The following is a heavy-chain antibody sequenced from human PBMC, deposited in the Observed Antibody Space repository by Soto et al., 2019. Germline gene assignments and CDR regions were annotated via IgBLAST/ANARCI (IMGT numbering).Heavy chain of an antibody. J-gene: IGHJ4*02. CDR3: ARGAVAPFDY. Sequence: QVQLQQWGAGVLKPSETLSLTCGVYGGSFSGYYWSWIRQPPGKGLEWIGEINHSGSTNYNPSLKSRVTISVDTSKNQFSLKLSSVTAADTAVYYCARGAVAPFDYWGQGTLVTVSS. CDR1: GGSFSGYY. V-gene: IGHV4-34*01. D-gene: IGHD2-21*01. CDR2: INHSGST.